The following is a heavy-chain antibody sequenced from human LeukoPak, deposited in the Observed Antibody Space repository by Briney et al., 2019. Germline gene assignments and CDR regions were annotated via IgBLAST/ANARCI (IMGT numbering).Heavy chain of an antibody. CDR2: IRYDGSNK. V-gene: IGHV3-30*02. J-gene: IGHJ4*02. CDR1: GFTFSSYG. D-gene: IGHD3-9*01. CDR3: AKAGYYDILTGYYTAYFDY. Sequence: GGSLRLSCAASGFTFSSYGMHWVRQAPGKGLERVAFIRYDGSNKYYADSVKGRFTISRDNSKNTLYLQMNSLRAEDTAVYYCAKAGYYDILTGYYTAYFDYWGQGTLVTVSS.